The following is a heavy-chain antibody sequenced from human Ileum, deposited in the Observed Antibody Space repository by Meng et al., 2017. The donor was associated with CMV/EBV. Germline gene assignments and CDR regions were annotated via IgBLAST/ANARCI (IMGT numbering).Heavy chain of an antibody. J-gene: IGHJ4*02. CDR1: GYTFTSNN. Sequence: CNTSGYTFTSNNIIWVRQAPGQGPEWMGWIDTNTGNPTYAQGFTGRFVFSLDTSVNTAYLQISSLKAEDTAVYYCARDGLSGRYFDYWGQGTLVTVSS. CDR2: IDTNTGNP. V-gene: IGHV7-4-1*02. D-gene: IGHD1-26*01. CDR3: ARDGLSGRYFDY.